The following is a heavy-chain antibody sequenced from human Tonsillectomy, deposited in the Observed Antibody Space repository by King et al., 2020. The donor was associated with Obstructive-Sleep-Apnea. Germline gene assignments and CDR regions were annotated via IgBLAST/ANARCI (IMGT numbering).Heavy chain of an antibody. J-gene: IGHJ6*02. CDR3: ARDSPPSKFYYGMDV. CDR1: VGSISIGEYY. V-gene: IGHV4-31*03. Sequence: VQLQESGPGLVKPSQTLSLTCTVSVGSISIGEYYWSWLRQNPGKGLGWIGYISYSGSTHYKPSLKSRVAIQVDTPKNQFSLKLSAVTAADTAVYYCARDSPPSKFYYGMDVWGQGTTVTVSS. CDR2: ISYSGST.